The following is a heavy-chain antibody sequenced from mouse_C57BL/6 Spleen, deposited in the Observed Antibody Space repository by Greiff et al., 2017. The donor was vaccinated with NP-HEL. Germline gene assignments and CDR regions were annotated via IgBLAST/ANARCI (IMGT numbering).Heavy chain of an antibody. CDR1: GFSLTSYG. Sequence: VQVVESGPGLVAPSQSLSITCTVSGFSLTSYGVDWVRQSPGKGLEWLGVIWGVGSTNYNSALKSRLSISKDNSKSQVFLKMNSLQTDDTAMYYCASLQLGQFAYWGQGTLVTVSA. CDR2: IWGVGST. D-gene: IGHD4-1*02. CDR3: ASLQLGQFAY. V-gene: IGHV2-6*01. J-gene: IGHJ3*01.